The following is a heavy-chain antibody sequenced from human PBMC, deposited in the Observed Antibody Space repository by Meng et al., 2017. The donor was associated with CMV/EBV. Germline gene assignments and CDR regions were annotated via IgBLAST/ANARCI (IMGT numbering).Heavy chain of an antibody. D-gene: IGHD2-15*01. CDR1: GYTFTDYY. CDR3: ASYCSGGSCYYY. J-gene: IGHJ4*02. V-gene: IGHV1-2*02. CDR2: INTNSGGT. Sequence: ASVKVSCKASGYTFTDYYMHWVRQAPGQGLEWMGWINTNSGGTNYAQKFQGRVTMTSDTSISTAYMELSRLRSDDTAVYYRASYCSGGSCYYYWGQGTLVTVSS.